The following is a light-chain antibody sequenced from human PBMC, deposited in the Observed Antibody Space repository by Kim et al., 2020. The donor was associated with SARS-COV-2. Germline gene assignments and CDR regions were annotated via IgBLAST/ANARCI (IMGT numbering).Light chain of an antibody. CDR3: QSYDSSKHGWL. CDR2: EDN. Sequence: NFMLTQPHSVSESPGKTVTISCTRSSGSIASNYVQWYQQRPGSAPTTVIYEDNQRPSGVPDRFSGSIDSSSNSASLTISGLKTEDEADYYCQSYDSSKHGWLFDGGTQLTVL. CDR1: SGSIASNY. J-gene: IGLJ3*02. V-gene: IGLV6-57*04.